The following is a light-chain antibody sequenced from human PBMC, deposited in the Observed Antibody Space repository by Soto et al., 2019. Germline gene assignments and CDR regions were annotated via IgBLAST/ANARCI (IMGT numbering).Light chain of an antibody. CDR1: QSVSRY. J-gene: IGKJ4*01. CDR2: DAS. Sequence: EIVLTQSPATLSLSPGERATLSCRASQSVSRYLAWYQQKPGQAPRLLIYDASNRATVIPAGFSGSGSWTDFTLNISSLEPEDCAVYYSKQRSGWPSTFGGGTKVQIK. V-gene: IGKV3-11*01. CDR3: KQRSGWPST.